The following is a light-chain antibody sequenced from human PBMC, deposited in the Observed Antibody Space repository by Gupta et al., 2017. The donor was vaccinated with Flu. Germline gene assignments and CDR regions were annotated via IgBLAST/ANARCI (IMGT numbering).Light chain of an antibody. CDR1: QSVLYSSNSKNY. V-gene: IGKV4-1*01. CDR2: WAS. CDR3: QQDYSTPRT. J-gene: IGKJ2*01. Sequence: DIVMTQSPDSLAVSLGERATINCKSSQSVLYSSNSKNYLAWYQQKPGQPPKLLIYWASTRESGVPDRFSGCGSGTDFTLSISSLQAEDVAVYYCQQDYSTPRTFGQGTKLEIK.